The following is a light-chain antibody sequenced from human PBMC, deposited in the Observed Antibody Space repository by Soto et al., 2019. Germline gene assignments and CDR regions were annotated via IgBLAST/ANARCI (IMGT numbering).Light chain of an antibody. J-gene: IGKJ1*01. Sequence: DIQMTQSHTTLSASVGNRVPITCRASQSITTWLAWYQQKPGKAPNLLIYDASNLENGVPSRFSGSGSGTEFTLTISSLQPDDFAAYYCQQYNDNSPWTFGQGTKVDIK. CDR1: QSITTW. CDR3: QQYNDNSPWT. CDR2: DAS. V-gene: IGKV1-5*01.